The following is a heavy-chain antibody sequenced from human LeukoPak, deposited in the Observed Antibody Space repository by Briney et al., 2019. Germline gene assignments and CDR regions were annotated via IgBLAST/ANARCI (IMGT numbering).Heavy chain of an antibody. J-gene: IGHJ5*02. CDR2: ISGSGGST. D-gene: IGHD6-13*01. CDR1: GFTFSSYA. CDR3: AKGGDIAAAKSNWFDP. V-gene: IGHV3-23*01. Sequence: PGGSLRLSCAASGFTFSSYAMSWVRQAPGKGLEWVSAISGSGGSTYYADSVKGRFTISRDNSKNTLYLQMNSLRAEDTAAYYCAKGGDIAAAKSNWFDPWGQGTLVTVSS.